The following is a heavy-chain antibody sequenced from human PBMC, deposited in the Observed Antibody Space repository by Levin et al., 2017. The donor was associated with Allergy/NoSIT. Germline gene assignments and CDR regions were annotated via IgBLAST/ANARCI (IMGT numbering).Heavy chain of an antibody. D-gene: IGHD6-19*01. CDR1: GFTFSSYG. V-gene: IGHV3-30*18. J-gene: IGHJ4*02. CDR3: AKSFLYGVAGLFDY. Sequence: GESLKISCAASGFTFSSYGMHWVRQAPGKGLEWVAVISYDGSNKYYADSVKGRFTISRDNSKNTLYLQMNSLRAEDTAVYYCAKSFLYGVAGLFDYWGQGTLVTVSS. CDR2: ISYDGSNK.